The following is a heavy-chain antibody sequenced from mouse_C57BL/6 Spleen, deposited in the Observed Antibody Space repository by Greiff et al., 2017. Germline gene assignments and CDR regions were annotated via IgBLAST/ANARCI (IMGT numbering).Heavy chain of an antibody. D-gene: IGHD1-1*01. CDR2: INPSTGGT. V-gene: IGHV1-42*01. Sequence: EVKLQQSGPELVKPGASVKISCKASGYSFTGYYMNWVKQSPEKSLEWIGEINPSTGGTTYNQKFKAKATLTVDKSSSTAYMQLKSLTSEDSAVYYCARGGYYGSSYGFAYWGQGTLVTVSA. J-gene: IGHJ3*01. CDR1: GYSFTGYY. CDR3: ARGGYYGSSYGFAY.